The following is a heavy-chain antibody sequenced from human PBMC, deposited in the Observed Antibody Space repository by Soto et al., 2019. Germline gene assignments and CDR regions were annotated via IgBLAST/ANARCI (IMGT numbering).Heavy chain of an antibody. V-gene: IGHV1-3*01. CDR3: TGGSGSSKHYYYYGMDV. D-gene: IGHD3-10*01. CDR1: GYTFTSYA. CDR2: INAGNGNT. J-gene: IGHJ6*02. Sequence: ASVKVSCKASGYTFTSYAMHWVRQAPGQRLEWMGWINAGNGNTKYSQKFQGRVTITRDTSASTAYMELSSLRSEDTAVYYCTGGSGSSKHYYYYGMDVWGQGTTVTVSS.